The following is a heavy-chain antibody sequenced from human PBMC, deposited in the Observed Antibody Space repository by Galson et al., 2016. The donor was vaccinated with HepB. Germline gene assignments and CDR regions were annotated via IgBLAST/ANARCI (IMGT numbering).Heavy chain of an antibody. CDR2: ISGSSEAI. D-gene: IGHD5-18*01. J-gene: IGHJ4*02. V-gene: IGHV3-23*01. CDR1: GFTFSTYA. Sequence: SLRLSCAASGFTFSTYAMSWVRQAPGKGLEWVSGISGSSEAIYYADSVKGRFTISRDNGKNSLYLQMNSLRAEDTAVYYCASGYSYGYFYYWGQGTLVTVSS. CDR3: ASGYSYGYFYY.